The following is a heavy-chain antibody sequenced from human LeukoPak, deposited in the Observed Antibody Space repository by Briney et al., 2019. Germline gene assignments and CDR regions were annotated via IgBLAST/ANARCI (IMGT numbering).Heavy chain of an antibody. Sequence: SETLSLTCFVSIGSISSSKWWSWVRQSPVKGLEWIGEIYLYATTNYNPSFTSRVTMSVDRSRNQSSLKLTSVTAADTAVYYCARQKWEQQGRDYYFNGLDVWGPGTTVTVSS. V-gene: IGHV4-4*02. CDR2: IYLYATT. CDR3: ARQKWEQQGRDYYFNGLDV. D-gene: IGHD1-26*01. J-gene: IGHJ6*02. CDR1: IGSISSSKW.